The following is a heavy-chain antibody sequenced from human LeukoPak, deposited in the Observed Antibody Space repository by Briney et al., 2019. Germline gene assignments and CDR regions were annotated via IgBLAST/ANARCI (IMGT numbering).Heavy chain of an antibody. D-gene: IGHD1-26*01. Sequence: GGSLRLSCAASGFTFSNYWMHWVLQAPGKGLVWVSRINSDGSSTTYADSVKGRFTISRDNAKNTLYVQMNSLRAEDTAVYYCARVRSGSSAGNYGMDVWGQGTTVTVSS. CDR1: GFTFSNYW. V-gene: IGHV3-74*01. J-gene: IGHJ6*02. CDR3: ARVRSGSSAGNYGMDV. CDR2: INSDGSST.